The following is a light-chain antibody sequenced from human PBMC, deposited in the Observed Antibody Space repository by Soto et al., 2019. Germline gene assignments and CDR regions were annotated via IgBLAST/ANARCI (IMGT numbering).Light chain of an antibody. CDR3: QQYNNWWT. V-gene: IGKV3-15*01. J-gene: IGKJ1*01. CDR1: QSVSSN. CDR2: GAS. Sequence: EIVMTQSPATLSVSPGERATLSCRASQSVSSNLAWYHQKPGQAPRLLIYGASTRATGIPARFSGSGSGTEFTITISRLQSEDFAVYYCQQYNNWWTFGQGTKVEIK.